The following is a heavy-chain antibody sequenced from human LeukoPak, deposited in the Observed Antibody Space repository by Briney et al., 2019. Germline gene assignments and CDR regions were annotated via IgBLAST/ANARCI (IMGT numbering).Heavy chain of an antibody. D-gene: IGHD2-21*02. J-gene: IGHJ3*02. CDR2: IYPGDSDT. CDR1: GYTFTNYW. Sequence: GESLKISCKGSGYTFTNYWIGWVRQMPGKGLECMGIIYPGDSDTTYSPSFQGQVTISADKSISTAYLQWSSLKASDTAMYYCARRPEYCGGDCARRAFDIWGQGTMVTVSS. V-gene: IGHV5-51*01. CDR3: ARRPEYCGGDCARRAFDI.